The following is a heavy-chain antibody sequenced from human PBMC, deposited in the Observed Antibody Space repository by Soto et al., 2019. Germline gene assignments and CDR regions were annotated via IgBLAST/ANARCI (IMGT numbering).Heavy chain of an antibody. CDR2: FDPEDGET. CDR3: ATDQTLRYFDWLPYFDY. D-gene: IGHD3-9*01. CDR1: GYTLTELS. V-gene: IGHV1-24*01. J-gene: IGHJ4*02. Sequence: ASVKVSCKVSGYTLTELSMHWVRQAPGKGLEWMGGFDPEDGETIYAQKFQGRVTMTEDTSTDTAYMELSSLRSEDTAVYYCATDQTLRYFDWLPYFDYWGQGTLVTVSS.